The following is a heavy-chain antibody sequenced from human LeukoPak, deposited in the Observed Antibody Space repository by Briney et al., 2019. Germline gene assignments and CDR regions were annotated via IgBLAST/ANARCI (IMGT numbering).Heavy chain of an antibody. CDR2: IYTSGST. CDR3: ARVPTYYYGSGSYRRGPFDY. D-gene: IGHD3-10*01. J-gene: IGHJ4*02. Sequence: SETLSLTCTVSGGSISSGSYYWSWIRQPAGKGLEWIGRIYTSGSTNYNPSLKSRVTISVDTFKNQFSLKLSSVTAADTAVYYCARVPTYYYGSGSYRRGPFDYWGQGTLVTVSS. CDR1: GGSISSGSYY. V-gene: IGHV4-61*02.